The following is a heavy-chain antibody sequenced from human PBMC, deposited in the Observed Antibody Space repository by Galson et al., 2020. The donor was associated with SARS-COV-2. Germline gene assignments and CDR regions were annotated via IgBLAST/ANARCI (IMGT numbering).Heavy chain of an antibody. CDR1: RFTFGNFA. J-gene: IGHJ3*01. D-gene: IGHD2-15*01. V-gene: IGHV3-23*01. Sequence: GGSLRLSCAASRFTFGNFAMTWVRQAPGKGLEWVSGISGTGTTTDYADSVKGRFTISRDNSKNTLFLQMNSLRSEDTAVYYCAKDRTDGGQLQGDAFDLLGQGTMVSVSS. CDR3: AKDRTDGGQLQGDAFDL. CDR2: ISGTGTTT.